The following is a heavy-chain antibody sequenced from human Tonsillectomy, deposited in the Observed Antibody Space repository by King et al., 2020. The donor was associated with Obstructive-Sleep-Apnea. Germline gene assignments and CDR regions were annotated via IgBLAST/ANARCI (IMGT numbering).Heavy chain of an antibody. CDR1: GFTFIIYG. D-gene: IGHD2-21*02. J-gene: IGHJ4*02. CDR3: AKDEGECGGDCYLFDY. Sequence: QLVQSGGGVVQPGRSLRLSCAASGFTFIIYGMHWVCQAPGKGLGWWAFIRFDGSHQNNSDSVKGRLTIPRANSKNTLYLQMKSLRAEDTAVYYCAKDEGECGGDCYLFDYWGQGTLVAVSS. V-gene: IGHV3-30*02. CDR2: IRFDGSHQ.